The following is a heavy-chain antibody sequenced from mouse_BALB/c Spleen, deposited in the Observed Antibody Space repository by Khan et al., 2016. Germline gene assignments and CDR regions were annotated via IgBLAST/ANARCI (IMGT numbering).Heavy chain of an antibody. J-gene: IGHJ4*01. V-gene: IGHV10-1*02. D-gene: IGHD1-1*01. CDR2: IRSKSNNYAT. CDR1: GFTFKTYA. CDR3: VRVDYYPYAMDC. Sequence: EVQLVESGGGLVQPKGSLKLSCAASGFTFKTYAMNWVRQAPGKGLEWVARIRSKSNNYATYYADSVKDRFTISRADSQSMLYLQMNNLKTEDTAMYYCVRVDYYPYAMDCWGQGTSVTVSS.